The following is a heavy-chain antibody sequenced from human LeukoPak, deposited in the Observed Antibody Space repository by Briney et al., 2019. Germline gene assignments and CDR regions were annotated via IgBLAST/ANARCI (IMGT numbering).Heavy chain of an antibody. J-gene: IGHJ4*02. CDR3: AKESLAYYYDSSGYYAFDY. Sequence: GGSLRLSCAASGFTFSSYAMSWVRQAPGKGLEWVSAISGSGGSTYYADSVKGRFTISRDNSKNTLYLQMNSLRAEDTAVYYCAKESLAYYYDSSGYYAFDYWGQGTLVTVSS. V-gene: IGHV3-23*01. D-gene: IGHD3-22*01. CDR1: GFTFSSYA. CDR2: ISGSGGST.